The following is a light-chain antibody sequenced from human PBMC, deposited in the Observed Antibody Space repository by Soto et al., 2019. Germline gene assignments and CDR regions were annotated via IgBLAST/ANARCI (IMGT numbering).Light chain of an antibody. CDR2: GAS. CDR3: QQYNNWPPVT. Sequence: ERLMTLSPATLSVSPGERSTLSCRASRSVYNNLAWYQQKPGQAPRLLIYGASTRATGIPARFSGSGSGTEFTLPISSLQSEDFAVYFCQQYNNWPPVTFGPGTKVDIK. V-gene: IGKV3-15*01. CDR1: RSVYNN. J-gene: IGKJ3*01.